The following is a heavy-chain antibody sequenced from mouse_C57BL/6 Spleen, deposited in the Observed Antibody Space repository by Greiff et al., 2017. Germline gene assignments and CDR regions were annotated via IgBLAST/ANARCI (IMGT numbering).Heavy chain of an antibody. D-gene: IGHD1-1*01. CDR2: INPGDGDT. J-gene: IGHJ2*01. V-gene: IGHV1-80*01. CDR3: ARKDYGSSYVFDY. CDR1: GYAFSSYW. Sequence: VQLQQSGAELVKPGASVKISCKASGYAFSSYWMNWVKQRPGKGLEWIGEINPGDGDTNYNGKFKGKATLTADKSSSTAYMQLSSLTSEDSAVYCCARKDYGSSYVFDYWGQGTTVTVSS.